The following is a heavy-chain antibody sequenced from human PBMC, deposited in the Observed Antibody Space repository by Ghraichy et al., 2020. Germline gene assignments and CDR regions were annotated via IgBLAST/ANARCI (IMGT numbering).Heavy chain of an antibody. CDR3: ARGYCSSTSCYKGGRMDV. D-gene: IGHD2-2*02. CDR1: GYTFTSYG. Sequence: ASVKVSCKASGYTFTSYGISWVRQAPGQGLEWMGWISAYNGNTNYAQKLQGRVTMTTDTSTSTAYMELRSLRSDDTAVYYCARGYCSSTSCYKGGRMDVWGPGTTVTVSS. J-gene: IGHJ6*02. CDR2: ISAYNGNT. V-gene: IGHV1-18*04.